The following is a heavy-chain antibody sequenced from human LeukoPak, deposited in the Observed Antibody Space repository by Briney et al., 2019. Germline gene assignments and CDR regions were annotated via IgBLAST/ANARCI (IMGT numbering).Heavy chain of an antibody. Sequence: VASVKVSCKASGGTFSSYAISWVRQAPGQGLEWMGRIIPILGIANYAQKFQGRVTITADKSTSTAYMELSSLRSEDTAVYYCAREVLLVAATPFAFDIWGQGTMVTVSS. D-gene: IGHD2-15*01. CDR3: AREVLLVAATPFAFDI. CDR2: IIPILGIA. J-gene: IGHJ3*02. CDR1: GGTFSSYA. V-gene: IGHV1-69*04.